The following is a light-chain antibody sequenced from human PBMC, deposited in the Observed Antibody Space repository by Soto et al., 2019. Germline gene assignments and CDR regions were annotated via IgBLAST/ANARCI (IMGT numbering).Light chain of an antibody. J-gene: IGKJ1*01. Sequence: EIVLTQSPGTLSLSPGERATLSCWASQSVSSSYLAWYQQKPGQAPRLLIYGASSRATGIPDRFSGSGSGTDFTLTISRLEPADFAVYYCQQYSIFPWTFGQGTRVEIK. CDR3: QQYSIFPWT. CDR1: QSVSSSY. V-gene: IGKV3-20*01. CDR2: GAS.